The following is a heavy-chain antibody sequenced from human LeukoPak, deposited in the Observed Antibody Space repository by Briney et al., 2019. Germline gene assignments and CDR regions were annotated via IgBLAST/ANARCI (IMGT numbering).Heavy chain of an antibody. CDR1: GGSISSYY. J-gene: IGHJ4*02. V-gene: IGHV4-59*01. CDR3: ARDSSSSLDYSYFDY. Sequence: PSETLSLTCTVSGGSISSYYWSWIRQPPGKGLEWIGYIYYSGSTNYNPSLKSRVTISVDTSKNQFSLKLSSVTAADTAVYYCARDSSSSLDYSYFDYWGQGTLVTVSS. CDR2: IYYSGST. D-gene: IGHD6-6*01.